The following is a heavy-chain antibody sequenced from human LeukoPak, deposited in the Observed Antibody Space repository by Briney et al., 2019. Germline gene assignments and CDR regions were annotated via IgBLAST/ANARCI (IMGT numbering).Heavy chain of an antibody. D-gene: IGHD5-24*01. Sequence: SETLSLTCTVSGGSISSYHWSWIRQPPGKGLEWIGYIYYSGSTKYNPSLKSRVTISVDTSKNQFSLKLSSVTAADTAVYCCARWLQKNKECYFDYWGQGTLVTVSS. V-gene: IGHV4-59*01. J-gene: IGHJ4*02. CDR2: IYYSGST. CDR1: GGSISSYH. CDR3: ARWLQKNKECYFDY.